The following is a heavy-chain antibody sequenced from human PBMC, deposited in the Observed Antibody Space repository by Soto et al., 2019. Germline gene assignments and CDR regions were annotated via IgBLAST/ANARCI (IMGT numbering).Heavy chain of an antibody. CDR3: ARLEYDTDWYLDY. V-gene: IGHV5-10-1*04. CDR1: GYKFTSYF. Sequence: GESLKISCKGSGYKFTSYFITWVRQMPGKGLEWMGTIDPSDSHTNDSPSFQGQVTISADKSISTAYLQWSSLKASDTAIYYCARLEYDTDWYLDYWGLGTLVTVSS. D-gene: IGHD3-9*01. J-gene: IGHJ4*02. CDR2: IDPSDSHT.